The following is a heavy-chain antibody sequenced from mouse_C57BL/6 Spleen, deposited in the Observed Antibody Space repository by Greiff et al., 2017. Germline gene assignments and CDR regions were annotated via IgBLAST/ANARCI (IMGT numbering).Heavy chain of an antibody. CDR3: AKTIVTTWYFNV. D-gene: IGHD2-5*01. J-gene: IGHJ1*03. CDR1: GFSSTSYG. V-gene: IGHV2-3*01. CDR2: IWGDGST. Sequence: VQLKVSGPGLVAPSQSLSITCTVSGFSSTSYGVSRVRQPPGKGLEWLGVIWGDGSTNFHSALISRLSISKDNSKSQVFLKLNSLQTDDTATYYCAKTIVTTWYFNVWGTGTTVTVSS.